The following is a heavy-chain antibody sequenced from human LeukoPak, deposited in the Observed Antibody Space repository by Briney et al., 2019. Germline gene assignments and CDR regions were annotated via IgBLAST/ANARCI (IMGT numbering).Heavy chain of an antibody. J-gene: IGHJ4*02. Sequence: SETLSLTCTVSGGSISSYYWSWIRQPPGKGLEWIGYIYYSGSTNYNPSLKSRVTISVDTSKNQFSLKLSSVTAADTAVYYCARAWVDYGKYYFDYWGQGTLVTVSS. D-gene: IGHD4-17*01. V-gene: IGHV4-59*01. CDR1: GGSISSYY. CDR2: IYYSGST. CDR3: ARAWVDYGKYYFDY.